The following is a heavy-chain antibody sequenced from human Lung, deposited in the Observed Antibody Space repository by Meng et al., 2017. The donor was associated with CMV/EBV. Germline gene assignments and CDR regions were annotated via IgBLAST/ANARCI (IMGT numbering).Heavy chain of an antibody. CDR2: INWNGGST. Sequence: SCAASGFTFDDNGMSWVRQAPGKGPEWVSGINWNGGSTGYADSVKGRFTISRDNAKNSLYLQMNSLRAEDTALYHCARADSSRDAFDNWGQGTMVTVSS. J-gene: IGHJ3*02. CDR1: GFTFDDNG. V-gene: IGHV3-20*01. D-gene: IGHD3-22*01. CDR3: ARADSSRDAFDN.